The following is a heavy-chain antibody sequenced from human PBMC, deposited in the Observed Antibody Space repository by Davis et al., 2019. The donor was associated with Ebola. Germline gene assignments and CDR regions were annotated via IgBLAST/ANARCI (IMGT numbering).Heavy chain of an antibody. CDR2: IYYSGST. V-gene: IGHV4-59*12. J-gene: IGHJ4*02. Sequence: SETLSLTCTVSGGSISTYYWSWIRQPPGKGLEWIGYIYYSGSTNYNPSLKSRVIISIDTSENQFSLKLSSVTAADTAVYYCARRYYYDSGGYYYHFDSWGQGTLVTVSS. D-gene: IGHD3-22*01. CDR3: ARRYYYDSGGYYYHFDS. CDR1: GGSISTYY.